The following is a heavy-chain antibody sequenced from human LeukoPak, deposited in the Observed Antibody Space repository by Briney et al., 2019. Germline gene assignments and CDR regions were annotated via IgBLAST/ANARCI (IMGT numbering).Heavy chain of an antibody. J-gene: IGHJ5*02. CDR3: ARHPIAVAGTGWFDP. D-gene: IGHD6-19*01. Sequence: NPSETLSLTCTVSGYSISSGDFWGWIRQPPGKGLEWIGEINHSGSTNYNPSLKSRVTISVDASKNQFSLKLSSVTAADTAVYYCARHPIAVAGTGWFDPWGQGTLVTVSS. CDR1: GYSISSGDF. V-gene: IGHV4-38-2*02. CDR2: INHSGST.